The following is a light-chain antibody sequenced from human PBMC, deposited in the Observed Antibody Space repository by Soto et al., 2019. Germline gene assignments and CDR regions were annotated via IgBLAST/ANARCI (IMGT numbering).Light chain of an antibody. J-gene: IGKJ1*01. V-gene: IGKV3-15*01. Sequence: EIVMTQSPATLSVSPGERATLSCRASQSVSSNLAWYQQKPGQAPRLLIYGASTRATGIPARFSGSGSGTEFTLTISSLQSEDVAVYYCQKYNNWPWTFGQGTKVEIK. CDR2: GAS. CDR3: QKYNNWPWT. CDR1: QSVSSN.